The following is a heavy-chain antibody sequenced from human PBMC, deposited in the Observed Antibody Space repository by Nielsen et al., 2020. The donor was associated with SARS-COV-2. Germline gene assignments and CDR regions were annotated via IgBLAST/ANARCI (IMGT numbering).Heavy chain of an antibody. V-gene: IGHV4-39*01. J-gene: IGHJ4*02. D-gene: IGHD2-2*02. CDR2: IHHSGST. Sequence: SETLSLTCTVSGGAINSSNYYWGWIRQPPGKGLEWIGTIHHSGSTYYNPSLKSRVTISVDTSKNQFSLKLSSVTAADTAVYYCARHRSTSFYTALGLWGQGTLVTVSS. CDR1: GGAINSSNYY. CDR3: ARHRSTSFYTALGL.